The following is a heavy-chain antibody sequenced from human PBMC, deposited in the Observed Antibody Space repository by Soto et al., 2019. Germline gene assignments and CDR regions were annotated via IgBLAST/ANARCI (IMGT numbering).Heavy chain of an antibody. V-gene: IGHV5-10-1*01. D-gene: IGHD2-21*02. Sequence: RGESLKISCEVSGYSFANYWISWVRQMPGQGLQWLGTIDCSDSYTRYGPSFQGHVTISADRSLNTAYLHFSSLQASDTAIYFCARQNHGGDSTYLDYWGQGALVTVSS. CDR1: GYSFANYW. J-gene: IGHJ4*02. CDR2: IDCSDSYT. CDR3: ARQNHGGDSTYLDY.